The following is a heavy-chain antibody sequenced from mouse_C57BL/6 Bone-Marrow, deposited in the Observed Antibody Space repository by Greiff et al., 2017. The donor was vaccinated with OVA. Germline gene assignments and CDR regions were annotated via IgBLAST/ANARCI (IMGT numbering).Heavy chain of an antibody. CDR2: INPSSGYT. Sequence: VQLQQSGAELARPGASVKMSCKASGYTFTSYTMHWVKQRPGQGLEWIGYINPSSGYTKYNQKFKDKATLTADKSSSTAYMQLSSLTSEDSAVYYCARGRIYYYGSRGFWGQGTTLTVSS. V-gene: IGHV1-4*01. CDR1: GYTFTSYT. D-gene: IGHD1-1*01. CDR3: ARGRIYYYGSRGF. J-gene: IGHJ2*01.